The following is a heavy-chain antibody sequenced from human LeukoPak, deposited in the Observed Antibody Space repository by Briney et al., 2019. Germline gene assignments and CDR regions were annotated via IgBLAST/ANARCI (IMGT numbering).Heavy chain of an antibody. J-gene: IGHJ4*02. V-gene: IGHV7-4-1*02. CDR1: GYTFTNYA. D-gene: IGHD6-13*01. CDR2: INTNTGNP. CDR3: ARGITVAGTGPSGYFDY. Sequence: ASVKVSCKASGYTFTNYAMNWVRQAPGQGLEWMGWINTNTGNPTYAQGFTGRFVFSLDTSVSTAYLQISSLKAEDTAVYYCARGITVAGTGPSGYFDYCGQGTLVTVSS.